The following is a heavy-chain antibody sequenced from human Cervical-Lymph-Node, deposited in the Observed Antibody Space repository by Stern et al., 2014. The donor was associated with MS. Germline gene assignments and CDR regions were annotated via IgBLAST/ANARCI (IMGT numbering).Heavy chain of an antibody. J-gene: IGHJ4*02. CDR3: AREYSSGWYGCDY. CDR1: GFTFSSYA. Sequence: QVQLVESGGGVVQPGRSLRLSCAASGFTFSSYAMHWVRQAPGKGLEWVAVISYDGSNKYYADSVKGRFTISRDNSKNTLYLQMNSLRAEDTAVYYCAREYSSGWYGCDYWGQGTLVTVSS. D-gene: IGHD6-19*01. V-gene: IGHV3-30*01. CDR2: ISYDGSNK.